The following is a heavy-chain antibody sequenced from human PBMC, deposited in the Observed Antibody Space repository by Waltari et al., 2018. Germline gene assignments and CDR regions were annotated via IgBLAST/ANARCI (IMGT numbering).Heavy chain of an antibody. CDR2: IYRGGST. Sequence: EVQLVESGGGLIQPGGSLRLSCAASGFTVSSNYMRWVRQAPGKGLEWVLVIYRGGSTYYADSVKGRFTISRDNSKNTLYLQMNSLRAEDTAVYYCAREGGVTMIVGAFDIWGQGTMVTVSS. J-gene: IGHJ3*02. CDR3: AREGGVTMIVGAFDI. D-gene: IGHD3-22*01. CDR1: GFTVSSNY. V-gene: IGHV3-53*01.